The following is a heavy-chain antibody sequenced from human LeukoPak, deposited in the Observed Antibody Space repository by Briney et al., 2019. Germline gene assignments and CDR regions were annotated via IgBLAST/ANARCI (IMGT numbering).Heavy chain of an antibody. CDR2: IWYDGSNK. D-gene: IGHD2-8*01. CDR3: AKDLGYCTNGVCYRTNYFDY. J-gene: IGHJ4*02. CDR1: GFTFSSYG. Sequence: GGSLRLSCAASGFTFSSYGMHWVRQAPGKGLEWVAVIWYDGSNKYYADSVKGRLTISRDNSKNTLYLQMNSLRAEDTAVYYCAKDLGYCTNGVCYRTNYFDYWGQGTLVTVSS. V-gene: IGHV3-33*06.